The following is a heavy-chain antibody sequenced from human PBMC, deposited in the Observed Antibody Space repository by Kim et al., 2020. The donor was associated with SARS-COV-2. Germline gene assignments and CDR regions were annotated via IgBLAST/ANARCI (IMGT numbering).Heavy chain of an antibody. J-gene: IGHJ6*02. Sequence: GGSLRLSCAASGFTFTSYAMSWVRQAPGKGLEWVSSISGSGGTTDYADSVKGRFTVSRDNSKMYLQMNSLRAEDTAVYFCAKGINYYYGSGNYHKSYYYGMDVWGQGTTAPVSS. CDR1: GFTFTSYA. CDR2: ISGSGGTT. V-gene: IGHV3-23*01. D-gene: IGHD3-10*01. CDR3: AKGINYYYGSGNYHKSYYYGMDV.